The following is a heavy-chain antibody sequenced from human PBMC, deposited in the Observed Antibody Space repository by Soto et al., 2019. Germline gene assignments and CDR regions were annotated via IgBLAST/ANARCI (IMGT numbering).Heavy chain of an antibody. CDR3: ARASSGWYDSYSWFDP. CDR2: IKQDGSEK. CDR1: GFTFSSYW. J-gene: IGHJ5*02. Sequence: GGSLRLXCAASGFTFSSYWMSWVRQAPGKGLEWVANIKQDGSEKYYVDSVKGRFTISRDNAKNSLYLQMNSLRAEDTAVYYCARASSGWYDSYSWFDPWGQGTLVTVSS. V-gene: IGHV3-7*05. D-gene: IGHD6-19*01.